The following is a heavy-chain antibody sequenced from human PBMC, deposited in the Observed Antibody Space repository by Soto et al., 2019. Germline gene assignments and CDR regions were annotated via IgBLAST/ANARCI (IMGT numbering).Heavy chain of an antibody. V-gene: IGHV3-7*01. CDR2: IKQDGSEK. Sequence: EVQLVESGGGLVQPGGSLRLSCAASGFTFSSYWMSWVRQAPGKGLEWVANIKQDGSEKYYVDSVKGRFTISRDNAKNSLYLQMNSLRAEDTAVYYCAREVYSSSWAWYYYYYMDVWGKGTTVTVSS. CDR1: GFTFSSYW. J-gene: IGHJ6*03. CDR3: AREVYSSSWAWYYYYYMDV. D-gene: IGHD6-13*01.